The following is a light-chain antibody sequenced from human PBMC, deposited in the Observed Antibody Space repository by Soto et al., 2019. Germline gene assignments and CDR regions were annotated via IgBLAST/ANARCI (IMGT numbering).Light chain of an antibody. CDR3: QQYNNWPRT. J-gene: IGKJ1*01. CDR2: GAS. CDR1: QSVSSN. Sequence: EIVMTQSPATLSVSPGERATLSCRASQSVSSNLAWYQQKPGQAPRLLIYGASTSATGIPARFSGSGSGTEFTLTISILQSEDFAVYYCQQYNNWPRTFGQGTKVDIK. V-gene: IGKV3-15*01.